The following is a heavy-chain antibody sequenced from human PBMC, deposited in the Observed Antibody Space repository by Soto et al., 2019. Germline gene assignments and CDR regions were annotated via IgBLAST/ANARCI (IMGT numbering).Heavy chain of an antibody. D-gene: IGHD3-3*01. V-gene: IGHV4-4*02. CDR2: IYQSGTT. CDR3: ARQNDFWSGYYTNNWFDP. Sequence: SETLSLTCSVSGDSISSNNWWSWVRQPPGKGLEWSGEIYQSGTTNYNPSLKSRVTISVDTSKNQFSLKLSSVTAADTAVYYCARQNDFWSGYYTNNWFDPWGQGTLVTVSS. J-gene: IGHJ5*02. CDR1: GDSISSNNW.